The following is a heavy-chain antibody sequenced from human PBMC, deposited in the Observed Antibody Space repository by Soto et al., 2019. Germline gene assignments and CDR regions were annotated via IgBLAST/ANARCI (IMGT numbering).Heavy chain of an antibody. CDR2: INSDGSST. J-gene: IGHJ4*02. CDR3: ARVLDYGSGSAREDY. CDR1: GFTFSSYW. Sequence: GGSLRLSCAASGFTFSSYWMHWVRQAPGKGLVWVSRINSDGSSTSYADSVKGRFTISRDNAKNTLYLQMNSLRAEDTAVYYCARVLDYGSGSAREDYWGQGTLVTVSS. D-gene: IGHD3-10*01. V-gene: IGHV3-74*01.